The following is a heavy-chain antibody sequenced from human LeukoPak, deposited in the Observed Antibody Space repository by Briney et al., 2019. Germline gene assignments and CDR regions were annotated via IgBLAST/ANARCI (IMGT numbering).Heavy chain of an antibody. J-gene: IGHJ4*02. V-gene: IGHV4-31*03. CDR2: IYYSGST. D-gene: IGHD3-9*01. CDR1: GGSISSGGYY. Sequence: SETLSLTCTVSGGSISSGGYYWSWIRQHPGKGLEWIGYIYYSGSTFYNPSLKSRVTISVDTSKNQFSLKLSSVTAADTAVYYCARGGILTGYLPGNFDYWGQGTLVTVSS. CDR3: ARGGILTGYLPGNFDY.